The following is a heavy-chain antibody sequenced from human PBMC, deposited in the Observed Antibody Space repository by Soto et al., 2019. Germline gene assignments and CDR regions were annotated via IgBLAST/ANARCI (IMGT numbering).Heavy chain of an antibody. J-gene: IGHJ5*02. CDR3: TSSCCSSASCHT. CDR2: IRGKANSYET. CDR1: GYTFSGSA. V-gene: IGHV3-73*01. D-gene: IGHD2-2*01. Sequence: EVQLVESGGGLVQPGGSLKLSCVASGYTFSGSAFHWVRQASGKGLEWVGRIRGKANSYETAYAESVKGRFTISRDDSKNTAFLQMSSLKTEDTAVYYCTSSCCSSASCHTWGQGTRVTVSS.